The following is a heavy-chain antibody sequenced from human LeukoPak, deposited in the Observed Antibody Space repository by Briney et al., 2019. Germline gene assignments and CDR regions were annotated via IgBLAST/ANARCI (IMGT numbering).Heavy chain of an antibody. D-gene: IGHD6-13*01. V-gene: IGHV3-48*03. CDR2: ISSSTGTK. J-gene: IGHJ4*02. CDR1: GFTFSSYE. CDR3: ARALPSSWYFFDY. Sequence: PGGSLRLSCAASGFTFSSYEMNWVRQTPGKGLEWVSYISSSTGTKYYADSVRGRFTISRDNAKSSLYLQMNSLRVDDTAVYYCARALPSSWYFFDYWGQGALVTVSS.